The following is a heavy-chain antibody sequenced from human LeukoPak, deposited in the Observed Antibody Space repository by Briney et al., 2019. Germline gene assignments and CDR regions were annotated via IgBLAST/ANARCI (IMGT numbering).Heavy chain of an antibody. CDR2: IYHSGST. CDR1: GGSISSGGYY. D-gene: IGHD6-19*01. CDR3: ARDIAVAGYFDY. J-gene: IGHJ4*02. V-gene: IGHV4-30-2*01. Sequence: SQTLSLTCTVSGGSISSGGYYWSWIRQPPGKGLEWIGYIYHSGSTYYNPSLKSRVTISVDRSKNQFSLKLSSVTAADTAVYYCARDIAVAGYFDYWGQGTLVTVSS.